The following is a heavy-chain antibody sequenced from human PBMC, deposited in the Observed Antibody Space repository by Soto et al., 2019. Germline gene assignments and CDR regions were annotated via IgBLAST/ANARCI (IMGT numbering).Heavy chain of an antibody. V-gene: IGHV4-30-4*01. Sequence: PSETLSLTCTVSGGSISSADYCWSWVRQPPGKGLEWIGSIYSSELTYYNPSLQSRVTISVDTSKKQFSLKVSSVTAADTAVYYCAREAMRDLWSRGLDVWGQGTTVTVSS. J-gene: IGHJ6*02. CDR1: GGSISSADYC. D-gene: IGHD3-3*01. CDR2: IYSSELT. CDR3: AREAMRDLWSRGLDV.